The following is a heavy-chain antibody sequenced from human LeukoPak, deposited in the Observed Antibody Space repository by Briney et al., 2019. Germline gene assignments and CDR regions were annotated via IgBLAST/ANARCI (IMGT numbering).Heavy chain of an antibody. CDR3: ARCRPSITMKVVVLQHAFDI. Sequence: SETLSLTCAVYGGSFSGYYWSWIRQPPGKGLEWIVEINHSGSTNYNPSLKSRATISQDTSNNQSSLKLSSVTSADTAVYYCARCRPSITMKVVVLQHAFDIWGEGTMVTVSS. CDR2: INHSGST. CDR1: GGSFSGYY. V-gene: IGHV4-34*01. D-gene: IGHD3-22*01. J-gene: IGHJ3*02.